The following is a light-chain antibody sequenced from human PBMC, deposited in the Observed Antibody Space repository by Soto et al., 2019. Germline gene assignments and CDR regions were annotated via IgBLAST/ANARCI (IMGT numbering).Light chain of an antibody. CDR3: QQSYTTPRT. Sequence: DIQMTQSPSSLSASVGDRVTISCRPSQSISNFLNWYQQKPGKAPNLLIYSASSLQSGVPSRSSGSGSGTDFTLTISSLQPEDFATYYCQQSYTTPRTFGQGTKVDIK. V-gene: IGKV1-39*01. CDR2: SAS. J-gene: IGKJ1*01. CDR1: QSISNF.